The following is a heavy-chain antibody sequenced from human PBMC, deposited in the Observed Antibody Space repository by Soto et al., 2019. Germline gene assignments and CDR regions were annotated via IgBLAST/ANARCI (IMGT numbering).Heavy chain of an antibody. CDR3: AKDRHPGYSSAPIDY. J-gene: IGHJ4*02. Sequence: GGSLRLSCAASGFTFSSYAMSWVRQAPGKGLEWVSAISGSGGSTYYADSVKGRFTISRDNSKNTLYLQMNSLRAEDTAVYYCAKDRHPGYSSAPIDYWGQGTLVTVSS. CDR2: ISGSGGST. V-gene: IGHV3-23*01. D-gene: IGHD6-25*01. CDR1: GFTFSSYA.